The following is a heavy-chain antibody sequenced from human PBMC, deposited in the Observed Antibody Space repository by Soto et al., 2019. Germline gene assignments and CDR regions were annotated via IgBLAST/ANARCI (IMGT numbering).Heavy chain of an antibody. CDR1: GFIFSSYG. Sequence: QVHLVESGGGVVQPGRSLRLSCAASGFIFSSYGMHWVRQAPGKWLLLVAVISYDGSDKYFTDSVKGRFTISRDNSKKTLDLQMDSLSAEDMAVYYCSKKRVFSDIWTGQYEIGYRGMDVWGQGTRVTVSS. J-gene: IGHJ6*02. CDR2: ISYDGSDK. V-gene: IGHV3-30*18. CDR3: SKKRVFSDIWTGQYEIGYRGMDV. D-gene: IGHD3-9*01.